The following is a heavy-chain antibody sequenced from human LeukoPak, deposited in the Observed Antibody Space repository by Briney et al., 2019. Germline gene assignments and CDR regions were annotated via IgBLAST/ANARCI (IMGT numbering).Heavy chain of an antibody. CDR3: ARGDTGSSWPIYYYYMDV. J-gene: IGHJ6*03. V-gene: IGHV1-69*05. CDR1: GGTFSSYA. Sequence: SVKVSCKASGGTFSSYAISWVRQAPGQGLEWMGRIIPIFGTTNYAQKFQGRVTITTYESTSTVYMELISLRSEDTAVYYCARGDTGSSWPIYYYYMDVWGKGTTVTVSS. D-gene: IGHD6-6*01. CDR2: IIPIFGTT.